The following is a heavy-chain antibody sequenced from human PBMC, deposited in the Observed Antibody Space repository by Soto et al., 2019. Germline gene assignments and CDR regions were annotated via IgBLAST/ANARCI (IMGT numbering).Heavy chain of an antibody. CDR3: AKGRYYDILTGYYSH. Sequence: GGSLRLSCAASGFTFSSYAMSWVRQAPGKGLEWVSAISGSGGSTYYADSVKGRFTISRDNSKNTLYLQMNSLRAEDTAVYYCAKGRYYDILTGYYSHWGQGTLVTVSS. J-gene: IGHJ4*02. CDR1: GFTFSSYA. V-gene: IGHV3-23*01. D-gene: IGHD3-9*01. CDR2: ISGSGGST.